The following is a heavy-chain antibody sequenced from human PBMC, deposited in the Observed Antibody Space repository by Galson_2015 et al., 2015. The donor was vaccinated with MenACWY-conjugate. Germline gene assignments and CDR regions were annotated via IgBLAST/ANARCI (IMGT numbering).Heavy chain of an antibody. CDR3: ARDYVVTASSPRYYGMDV. CDR1: GGSISSSSYY. Sequence: SEPLSLTCTVSGGSISSSSYYWGWLRQPPGKGLEWIGSIYYSGSTYYNPSLKSRVTISVDRSKNQFSLKLSSVTAADTAVYYCARDYVVTASSPRYYGMDVWGPGTTVIVSS. J-gene: IGHJ6*02. CDR2: IYYSGST. D-gene: IGHD2-21*02. V-gene: IGHV4-39*07.